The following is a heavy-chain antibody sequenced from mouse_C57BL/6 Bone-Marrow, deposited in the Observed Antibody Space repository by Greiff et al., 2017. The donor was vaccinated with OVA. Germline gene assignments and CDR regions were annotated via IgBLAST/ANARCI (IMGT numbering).Heavy chain of an antibody. CDR2: IDPSDSYT. Sequence: QVQLQQPGAELVKPGASVKLSCKASGYTFTSYWMQWVKQRPGQGLEWIGEIDPSDSYTNYNQKFKDKATLTVDTSSSTAYMQLSSRTSEDSSVYYCARGGDWYFDVWGTGTTVTVSS. CDR3: ARGGDWYFDV. J-gene: IGHJ1*03. V-gene: IGHV1-50*01. CDR1: GYTFTSYW.